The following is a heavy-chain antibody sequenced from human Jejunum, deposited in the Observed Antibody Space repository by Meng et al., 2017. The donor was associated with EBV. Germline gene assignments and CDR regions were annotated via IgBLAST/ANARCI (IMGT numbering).Heavy chain of an antibody. CDR3: ARVVNWDYGEYGAFDY. CDR1: GESFSDHF. J-gene: IGHJ4*02. D-gene: IGHD4-17*01. V-gene: IGHV4-34*01. Sequence: QVLLQPWGAGLLKPSXXLSLTCAVSGESFSDHFWSWIRQPPGRGLEWIGDINQSGSTTYNPSLESRVTLSVDTSKNQFSLRLNSVTAADTAIYYCARVVNWDYGEYGAFDYWGQGALVTVSS. CDR2: INQSGST.